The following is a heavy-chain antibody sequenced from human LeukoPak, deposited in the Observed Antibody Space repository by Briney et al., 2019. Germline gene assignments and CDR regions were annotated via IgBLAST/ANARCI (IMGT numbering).Heavy chain of an antibody. CDR2: INPSNGDT. CDR3: ARSPIGASAY. D-gene: IGHD3-10*01. J-gene: IGHJ4*02. V-gene: IGHV1-2*02. CDR1: GYTFTDSY. Sequence: ASVKVSCNPSGYTFTDSYIHWVRQAPAVGLQWMGWINPSNGDTHHAEVFQGRVTMTRDTSIRTAYMELTGLTTDDTAVYYCARSPIGASAYWGRGTLVTVSS.